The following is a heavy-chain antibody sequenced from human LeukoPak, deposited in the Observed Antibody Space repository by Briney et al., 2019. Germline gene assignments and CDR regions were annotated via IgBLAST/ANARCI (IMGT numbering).Heavy chain of an antibody. CDR2: NHYSGGA. Sequence: SETLSLTCTVSGASMFNYYWTWIRQSPGKGLEWIGFNHYSGGASYKPSLKSRVTISIDTTKNQFSLKLTSVTAADTAVYYCARAPKYYYMDVWGKGTTVTVSS. V-gene: IGHV4-59*01. CDR1: GASMFNYY. J-gene: IGHJ6*03. CDR3: ARAPKYYYMDV.